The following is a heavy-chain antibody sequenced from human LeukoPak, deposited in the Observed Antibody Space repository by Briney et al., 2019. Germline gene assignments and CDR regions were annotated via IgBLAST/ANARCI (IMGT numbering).Heavy chain of an antibody. J-gene: IGHJ6*02. CDR3: AKERAQWLVAV. D-gene: IGHD6-19*01. Sequence: PGGSLRLSCAASGFTFSSYAMHWVRQAPGKGLEWVAVISYDGSNKYYADSVKGRFTISRDNSKNTLYLQMNSLRAEDTAVYYCAKERAQWLVAVWGQGTTVTVSS. CDR2: ISYDGSNK. V-gene: IGHV3-30-3*01. CDR1: GFTFSSYA.